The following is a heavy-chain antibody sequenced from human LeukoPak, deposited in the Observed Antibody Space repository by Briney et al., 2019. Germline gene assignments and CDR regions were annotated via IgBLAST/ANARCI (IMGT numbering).Heavy chain of an antibody. D-gene: IGHD2-8*01. Sequence: GGSLRLSCAASGFTFRNYGMHWVRQAPGKGLEWVAVMSYDGSNKYYADSVKGRFTISRDNSKNTLYLQMNSLRPEDTAVYYCAKDRKLIASIVTSWGQGALVTVFS. CDR3: AKDRKLIASIVTS. J-gene: IGHJ4*02. V-gene: IGHV3-30*18. CDR1: GFTFRNYG. CDR2: MSYDGSNK.